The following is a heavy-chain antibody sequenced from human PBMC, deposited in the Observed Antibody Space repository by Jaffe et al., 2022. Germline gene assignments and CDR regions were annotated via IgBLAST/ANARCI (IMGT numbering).Heavy chain of an antibody. D-gene: IGHD3-10*01. CDR3: ARGTENYYGSLIFDY. V-gene: IGHV4-34*01. CDR2: INHSGST. J-gene: IGHJ4*02. Sequence: QVQLQQWGAGLLKPSETLSLTCAVYGGSFSGYYWSWIRQPPGKGLEWIGEINHSGSTNYNPSLKSRVTISVDTSKNQFSLKLSSVTAADTAVYYCARGTENYYGSLIFDYWGQGTLVTVSS. CDR1: GGSFSGYY.